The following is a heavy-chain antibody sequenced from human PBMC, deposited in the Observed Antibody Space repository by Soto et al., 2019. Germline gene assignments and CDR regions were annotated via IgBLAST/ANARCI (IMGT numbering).Heavy chain of an antibody. J-gene: IGHJ6*02. CDR2: VHPNSGGT. Sequence: QVHLVQSGAEVKQPGASVKVSCKASGYTFSVYHMHWVRQAPGQGLEWMGWVHPNSGGTNYAQSFQGRVTMTRDTSINTAYTELSRLTSADTAVYYCATELQRGMDVWGQGTTVTVSS. CDR3: ATELQRGMDV. D-gene: IGHD4-4*01. CDR1: GYTFSVYH. V-gene: IGHV1-2*02.